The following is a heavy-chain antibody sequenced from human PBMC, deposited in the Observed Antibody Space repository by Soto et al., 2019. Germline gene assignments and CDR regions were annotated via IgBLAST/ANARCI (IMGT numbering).Heavy chain of an antibody. CDR3: AVRYYYDSSGARPEGRYYYYGMDV. CDR2: ISAYNGNT. J-gene: IGHJ6*02. D-gene: IGHD3-22*01. V-gene: IGHV1-18*04. Sequence: ASVKVSCKASGYTFTSYGISWVRQAPGQELEWMGWISAYNGNTNYAQKLQGRVTMTTDTSTSTAYMELRSLRSDDTAVYYCAVRYYYDSSGARPEGRYYYYGMDVWGQGXTVTVSS. CDR1: GYTFTSYG.